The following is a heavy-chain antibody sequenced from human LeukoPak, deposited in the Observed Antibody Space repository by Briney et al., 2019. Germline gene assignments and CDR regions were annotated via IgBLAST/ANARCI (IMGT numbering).Heavy chain of an antibody. CDR2: ISSSSSYI. D-gene: IGHD3-10*01. CDR1: GFTFSSYS. J-gene: IGHJ4*02. V-gene: IGHV3-21*01. CDR3: ARGLGSVRGVLQSPFDY. Sequence: GGSLRLSCAASGFTFSSYSMNWVRQAPGKGLEWVSSISSSSSYIYYADSVKGRFTISRDNAKNSLYLQMNSLRAEDTAVYYCARGLGSVRGVLQSPFDYWGQGTLVTVSS.